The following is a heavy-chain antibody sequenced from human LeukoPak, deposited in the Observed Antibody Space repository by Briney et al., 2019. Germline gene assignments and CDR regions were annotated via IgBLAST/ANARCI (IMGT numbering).Heavy chain of an antibody. J-gene: IGHJ3*02. D-gene: IGHD7-27*01. CDR3: ARNGDGLDALDI. V-gene: IGHV3-30-3*01. Sequence: GWALPLSCAASEFTFSFSSMHWLRQAPRKGREWVAVISHDGNNKYYADSVKGRFTISRDNSKNTLYLQMNSLRAEDTAVYYCARNGDGLDALDIWGQGTMVTVSS. CDR1: EFTFSFSS. CDR2: ISHDGNNK.